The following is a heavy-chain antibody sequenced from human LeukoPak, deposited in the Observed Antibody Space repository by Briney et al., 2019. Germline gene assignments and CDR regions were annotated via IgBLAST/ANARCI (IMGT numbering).Heavy chain of an antibody. CDR1: GFTFSSYS. D-gene: IGHD3-3*01. CDR3: ARDRYDFWSGYYVY. V-gene: IGHV3-21*01. CDR2: ISSSSSYI. J-gene: IGHJ4*02. Sequence: PGGSLRLSCAASGFTFSSYSMNWVRQAPGKGLEWVSSISSSSSYICYADSVKGRFTISRDNAKNSLYLQMNSLRAEDTAVYYCARDRYDFWSGYYVYWGQGTLVTVSS.